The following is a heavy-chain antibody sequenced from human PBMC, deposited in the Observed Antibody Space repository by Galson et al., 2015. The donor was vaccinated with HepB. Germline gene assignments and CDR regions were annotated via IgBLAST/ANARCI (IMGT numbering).Heavy chain of an antibody. D-gene: IGHD3-3*01. CDR2: INPNSGGT. V-gene: IGHV1-2*02. J-gene: IGHJ4*02. CDR3: ARGVEELRFLEWPTPDY. CDR1: GYTFTGYY. Sequence: SVKVSCKASGYTFTGYYMHWVRQAPGQGLEWMGWINPNSGGTNYAQKFQGRVTMTRDTSISTAYMELSRLRSDDTAVYYCARGVEELRFLEWPTPDYWGQGTLVTVSS.